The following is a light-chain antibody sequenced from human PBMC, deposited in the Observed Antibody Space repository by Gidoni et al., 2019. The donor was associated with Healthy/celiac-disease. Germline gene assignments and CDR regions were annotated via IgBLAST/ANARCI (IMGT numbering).Light chain of an antibody. J-gene: IGLJ3*02. CDR3: SSYTSSSTRV. CDR2: EVS. CDR1: SSDVGGYNY. Sequence: QSALTQPDSVSGSPGQSITLSCTGTSSDVGGYNYVSWYQQHPGKAPKLMIYEVSKRPSGVSNRFSGSKSGNTASLTISGLQAEDEADYYCSSYTSSSTRVFGGGTKLTVL. V-gene: IGLV2-14*01.